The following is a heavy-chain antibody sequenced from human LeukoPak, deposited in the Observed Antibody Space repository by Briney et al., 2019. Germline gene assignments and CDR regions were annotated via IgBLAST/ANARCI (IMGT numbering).Heavy chain of an antibody. CDR2: IYTSGST. Sequence: PSETLSLTCAVSGGSISSGRYYWSWIRQPAGKGLEWIGRIYTSGSTNYNPSLKSRVTISVDTSKNQFSLKLSSVTAADTAVYYCARDNSYCSSTNCYPNWFDPWGQGTLVTVSS. D-gene: IGHD2-2*01. CDR1: GGSISSGRYY. V-gene: IGHV4-61*02. J-gene: IGHJ5*02. CDR3: ARDNSYCSSTNCYPNWFDP.